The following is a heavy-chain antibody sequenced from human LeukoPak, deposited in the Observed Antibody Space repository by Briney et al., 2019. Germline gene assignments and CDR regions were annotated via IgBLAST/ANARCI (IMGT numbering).Heavy chain of an antibody. J-gene: IGHJ4*02. CDR2: ISSSGSTV. CDR3: ARDDGYADY. D-gene: IGHD5-24*01. V-gene: IGHV3-48*03. CDR1: GFTFSSYE. Sequence: PGGSLRLSCAASGFTFSSYEMNWVRQAPGKGLEWVSYISSSGSTVYYADSVKGRFTISRDNAKNSLYLQMNSLRAEDTAVYYCARDDGYADYWGQGTLVTVSS.